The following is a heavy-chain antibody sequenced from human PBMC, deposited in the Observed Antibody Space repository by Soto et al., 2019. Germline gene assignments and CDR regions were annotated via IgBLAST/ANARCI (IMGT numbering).Heavy chain of an antibody. CDR2: INDRGSI. Sequence: QVKLQQWGAGPLRPLETLSLTCGVSGGSFSGYYWAWIRQSPGKGLEWIGEINDRGSINYNPSLKSRVSISVVTSKNHYSLNLRSVTAADTAVYYCARESHDILSGPPWVWYFDLWGRGTLVTVSS. CDR3: ARESHDILSGPPWVWYFDL. CDR1: GGSFSGYY. D-gene: IGHD3-9*01. V-gene: IGHV4-34*01. J-gene: IGHJ2*01.